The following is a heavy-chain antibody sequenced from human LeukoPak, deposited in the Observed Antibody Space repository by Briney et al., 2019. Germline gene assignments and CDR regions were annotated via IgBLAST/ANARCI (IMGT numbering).Heavy chain of an antibody. Sequence: PGGSLRLSCTASGFSFGDYVMSWVRQAPGMGLEWVGLIITKAHGGTTEYAASVKGRFTISRDDSKTIAYLQMNSLKTEDTAMYCCTRVGDGSGFFNYWGQGALVTVSS. CDR1: GFSFGDYV. CDR2: IITKAHGGTT. D-gene: IGHD3-22*01. CDR3: TRVGDGSGFFNY. J-gene: IGHJ4*02. V-gene: IGHV3-49*04.